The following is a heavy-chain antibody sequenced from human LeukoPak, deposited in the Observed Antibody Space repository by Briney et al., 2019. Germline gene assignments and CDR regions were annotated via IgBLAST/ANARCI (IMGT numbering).Heavy chain of an antibody. CDR2: IRYDGSNK. Sequence: GGSLRLSCAASGFTFSSYGMHWVRQAPGKGLEWVAFIRYDGSNKYYADSVKGRFTISRDNSKNALYLQMNSLRAEDTAVYYCAKEMGKTLFPPFDYWGQGTLVTVSS. J-gene: IGHJ4*02. CDR3: AKEMGKTLFPPFDY. D-gene: IGHD1-26*01. V-gene: IGHV3-30*02. CDR1: GFTFSSYG.